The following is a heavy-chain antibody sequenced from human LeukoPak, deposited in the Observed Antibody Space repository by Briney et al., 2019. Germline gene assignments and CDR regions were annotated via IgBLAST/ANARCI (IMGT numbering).Heavy chain of an antibody. D-gene: IGHD2-15*01. CDR3: ARVPSLGYCSGGSCYRFDH. CDR1: GYTFASYD. V-gene: IGHV1-8*01. J-gene: IGHJ4*02. CDR2: MNADSTNT. Sequence: ASVTVSCKASGYTFASYDINWVRQAPGQGLEWMGWMNADSTNTGYAQKSQGRVTMTRDTSMSTAYMELSSLTSEDTAVYYCARVPSLGYCSGGSCYRFDHWGQGTLVAVSS.